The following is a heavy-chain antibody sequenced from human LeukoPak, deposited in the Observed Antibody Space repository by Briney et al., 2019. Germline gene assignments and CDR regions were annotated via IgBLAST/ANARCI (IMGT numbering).Heavy chain of an antibody. D-gene: IGHD5-24*01. J-gene: IGHJ3*02. Sequence: PGRSLRLSCAASGFTFSSYGMHWVRQAPGKGLEWVAVISYDGSNKYYADSVKGRFTISRDNSKNTLYLQMNSLRAEDTAVYYCAKEMATIGAFDIWGQGTMVTVSS. CDR1: GFTFSSYG. V-gene: IGHV3-30*18. CDR3: AKEMATIGAFDI. CDR2: ISYDGSNK.